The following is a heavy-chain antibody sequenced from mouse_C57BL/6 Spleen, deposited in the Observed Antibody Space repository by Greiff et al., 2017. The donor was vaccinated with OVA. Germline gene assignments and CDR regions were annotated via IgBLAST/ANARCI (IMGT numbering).Heavy chain of an antibody. Sequence: EVQLVESGGGLVKPGGSLKLSCAASGFTFSDYGMHWVRQAPEKGLEWVAYISSGSSTIYYADTVKGRFTISRDNAKNPLFLQMTSLRSEDTAMYYCARWTGVDYWGQGTTLTVSS. D-gene: IGHD4-1*01. J-gene: IGHJ2*01. CDR2: ISSGSSTI. CDR3: ARWTGVDY. CDR1: GFTFSDYG. V-gene: IGHV5-17*01.